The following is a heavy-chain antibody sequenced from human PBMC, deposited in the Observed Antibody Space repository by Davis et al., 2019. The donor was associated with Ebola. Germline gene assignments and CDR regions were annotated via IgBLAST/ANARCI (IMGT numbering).Heavy chain of an antibody. V-gene: IGHV1-18*01. CDR2: ISAYNGNT. Sequence: AASVKVSCKASGYTFTSYGISWVRQAPGQGLEWMGWISAYNGNTNYAQKLQGRVTITRDTSASTAYMELSSLRSEDTAVYYCARGYCSGGSCLFDYWGQGTLVTVSS. CDR1: GYTFTSYG. J-gene: IGHJ4*02. CDR3: ARGYCSGGSCLFDY. D-gene: IGHD2-15*01.